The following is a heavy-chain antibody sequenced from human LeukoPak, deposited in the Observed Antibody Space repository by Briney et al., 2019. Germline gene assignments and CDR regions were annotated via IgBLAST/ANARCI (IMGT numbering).Heavy chain of an antibody. V-gene: IGHV3-21*01. J-gene: IGHJ6*02. CDR2: ISSSSSYI. D-gene: IGHD5-24*01. CDR1: GFTFSSYS. CDR3: AIIQMATIKDYYYYGMDV. Sequence: GGSLRLSCAASGFTFSSYSMNWVRQAPGKGLEWVSSISSSSSYIYYADSVKGRFTISRDNAKNSLYLQMNSLRAEDTAVYYCAIIQMATIKDYYYYGMDVWGQGTTVTVSS.